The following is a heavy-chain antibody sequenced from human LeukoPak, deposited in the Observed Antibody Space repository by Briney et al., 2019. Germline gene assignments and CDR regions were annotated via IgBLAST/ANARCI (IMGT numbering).Heavy chain of an antibody. Sequence: GGSLRLSCAASGFTFSRYAMHWVRQAPGKGLVGVTVIAYYGNNIYYADCVKRRFTISRDNSKNTLYLQMNSLRAEDTAVYYCARRAGAYSHPYDYWGQGTLVTVSS. J-gene: IGHJ4*02. V-gene: IGHV3-30*04. CDR2: IAYYGNNI. CDR3: ARRAGAYSHPYDY. CDR1: GFTFSRYA. D-gene: IGHD4/OR15-4a*01.